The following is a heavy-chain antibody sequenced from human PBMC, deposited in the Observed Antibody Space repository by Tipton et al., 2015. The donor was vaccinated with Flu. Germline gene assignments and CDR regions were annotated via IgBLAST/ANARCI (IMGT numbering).Heavy chain of an antibody. Sequence: TLSLTCTVSGGSISSYYWSWIRQPPGKGLEWIGYIYYSGSTNYNPSLKSRVTISVDTSKNQFSLKLSSVTAADTAVYYCARDFGAYGAGGYYTPYYYYYGMDVWGQGTTVPVSS. CDR1: GGSISSYY. J-gene: IGHJ6*02. V-gene: IGHV4-59*01. CDR2: IYYSGST. CDR3: ARDFGAYGAGGYYTPYYYYYGMDV. D-gene: IGHD3-10*01.